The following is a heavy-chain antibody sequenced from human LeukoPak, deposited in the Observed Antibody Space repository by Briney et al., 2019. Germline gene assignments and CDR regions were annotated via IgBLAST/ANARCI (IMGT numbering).Heavy chain of an antibody. Sequence: SETLSLTCIVSGGSISGYHWGWVRQPPGKGLEYISFIYYNGDTNYNPSLKSRVTMSVDTSKNQFSLKLSSVTAADTAVYYCARLGDCGHDCYSHDYWGQGTLVTVSS. CDR3: ARLGDCGHDCYSHDY. J-gene: IGHJ4*02. CDR1: GGSISGYH. D-gene: IGHD2-21*01. CDR2: IYYNGDT. V-gene: IGHV4-59*08.